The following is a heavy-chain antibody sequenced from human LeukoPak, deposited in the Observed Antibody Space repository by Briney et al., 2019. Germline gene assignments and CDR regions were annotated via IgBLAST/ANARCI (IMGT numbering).Heavy chain of an antibody. CDR2: ISYDGSNK. D-gene: IGHD3-10*01. CDR3: AKVRGVLHY. V-gene: IGHV3-30*18. CDR1: GFTFSSYG. J-gene: IGHJ4*02. Sequence: GGSLRLSCAASGFTFSSYGMHWVRQAPGKGLEWVAVISYDGSNKYYADSVKGRFTISRDNSKNTLYLQMNSLRAEDTAVYYCAKVRGVLHYWGQGTLVTVSS.